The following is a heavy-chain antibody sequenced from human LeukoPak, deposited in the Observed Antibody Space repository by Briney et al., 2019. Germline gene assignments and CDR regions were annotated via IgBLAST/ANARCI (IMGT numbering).Heavy chain of an antibody. Sequence: ETLSLTCTVSGGSINIPSYYWTWIRQSPGKGLEWVSYISSGSSTIYYADSVKGRFTISRDNAKNSLYLQMNSLRVEETAVYFCARGLRFSMDVWGKGTTVTVSS. CDR1: GGSINIPSYY. V-gene: IGHV3-48*01. CDR3: ARGLRFSMDV. D-gene: IGHD5/OR15-5a*01. CDR2: ISSGSSTI. J-gene: IGHJ6*03.